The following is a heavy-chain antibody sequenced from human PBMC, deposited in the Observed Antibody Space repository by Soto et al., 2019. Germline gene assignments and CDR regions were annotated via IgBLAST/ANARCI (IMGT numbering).Heavy chain of an antibody. CDR2: IYYSGST. V-gene: IGHV4-59*01. D-gene: IGHD3-9*01. J-gene: IGHJ6*02. CDR1: GGSISSYY. Sequence: PTETLSLTCTVSGGSISSYYWSWIRQPPGKGLEWIGYIYYSGSTNYNPSLKSRVTISVDTSKNQFSLKLSSVTAADTAVYYCARDHELRYFDWSQAYHSSCATLVWC. CDR3: ARDHELRYFDWSQAYHSSCATLV.